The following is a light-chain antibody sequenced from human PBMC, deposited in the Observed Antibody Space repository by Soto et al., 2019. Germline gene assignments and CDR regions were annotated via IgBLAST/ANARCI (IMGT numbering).Light chain of an antibody. CDR2: GAS. CDR3: LQHIAYPFT. J-gene: IGKJ2*01. CDR1: QSISNY. Sequence: DIQMTQSPPAMSASVGDRVTITCRASQSISNYLAWFQQKPGQGPKRLIYGASNLQSRVPPRFSGSGSETGFTLTISNLQTEDIATYYCLQHIAYPFTFGYGTKVEIK. V-gene: IGKV1-17*03.